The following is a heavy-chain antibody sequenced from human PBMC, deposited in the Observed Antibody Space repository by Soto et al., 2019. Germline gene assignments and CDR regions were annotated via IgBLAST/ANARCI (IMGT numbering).Heavy chain of an antibody. CDR3: ARLAVDDAFDI. CDR1: GFTFSSYA. V-gene: IGHV3-66*01. Sequence: GGSLRLSCAASGFTFSSYAMSWVRQAPGKGLEWVSAIYSGGSTYYADSVKGRFTISRDNSKNTLYLQMNSLRAEDTAVYYCARLAVDDAFDIWGQGTMVTVSS. CDR2: IYSGGST. D-gene: IGHD6-19*01. J-gene: IGHJ3*02.